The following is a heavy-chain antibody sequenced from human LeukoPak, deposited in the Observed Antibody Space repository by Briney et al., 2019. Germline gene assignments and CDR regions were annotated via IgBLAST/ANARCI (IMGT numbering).Heavy chain of an antibody. CDR1: GYSFTTYW. J-gene: IGHJ4*02. CDR3: ARQTAMGRSGDY. Sequence: GESLKISCKASGYSFTTYWIGWVRQMPGKGLEWMGIIDPSDSETRYTPSFQGQVTISADKSLSTAYLQWNSLKASDSAMYYCARQTAMGRSGDYWGQGTLVTVSS. V-gene: IGHV5-51*01. D-gene: IGHD5-18*01. CDR2: IDPSDSET.